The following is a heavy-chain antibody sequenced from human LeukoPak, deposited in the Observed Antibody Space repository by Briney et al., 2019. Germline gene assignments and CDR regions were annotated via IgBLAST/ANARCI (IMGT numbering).Heavy chain of an antibody. Sequence: PSETLSLTCTVSGGSISSSSYYWGWIRQPPGKGLEWIGSIYYSGSTYYNPSLKSRVTISVDTSKNQFSLKLSSVTAADTAVYYCARGHVAAAGTTGFDYWGQGTLVTVSS. J-gene: IGHJ4*02. CDR1: GGSISSSSYY. D-gene: IGHD6-13*01. CDR3: ARGHVAAAGTTGFDY. CDR2: IYYSGST. V-gene: IGHV4-39*01.